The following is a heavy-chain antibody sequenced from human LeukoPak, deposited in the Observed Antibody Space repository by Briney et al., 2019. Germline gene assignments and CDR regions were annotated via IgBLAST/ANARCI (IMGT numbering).Heavy chain of an antibody. CDR3: TTDRGLTMIRGVLVD. D-gene: IGHD3-10*01. CDR1: GFTFTNAW. V-gene: IGHV3-15*01. Sequence: GGSLRLSCAASGFTFTNAWITWVRQAPGKGLEWVGRIKSKGGGETTDYAEPVKGRFSMSRDDSEATMYLQMYGLEAEDTAVYYCTTDRGLTMIRGVLVDWGLGALVTVSS. CDR2: IKSKGGGETT. J-gene: IGHJ4*02.